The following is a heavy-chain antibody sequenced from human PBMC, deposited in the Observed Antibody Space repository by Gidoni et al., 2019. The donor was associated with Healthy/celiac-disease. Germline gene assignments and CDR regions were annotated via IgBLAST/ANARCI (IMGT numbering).Heavy chain of an antibody. Sequence: QVQLQESGPGLVKPSGTLSLTCAVSGGYISSSNWWSRVRHPPGKGLEWIGEIYHSGSTNYNPSLKSRVTISVDKSKNQFSLKLSSVTAADTAVYYCARAQRQWLIRDFDYWGQGTLVTVSS. CDR1: GGYISSSNW. CDR3: ARAQRQWLIRDFDY. CDR2: IYHSGST. D-gene: IGHD3-22*01. J-gene: IGHJ4*02. V-gene: IGHV4-4*02.